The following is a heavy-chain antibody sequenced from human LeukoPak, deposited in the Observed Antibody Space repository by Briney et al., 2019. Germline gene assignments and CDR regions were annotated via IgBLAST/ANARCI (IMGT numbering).Heavy chain of an antibody. Sequence: PGGSLRLSCSTSGFSFSRYDMHWVRQAPGHGLEWVSGIGSDGDTYYPDSVKGRFTIFRDNAKNSLSLQMNTLKAGDTAFYFCAKTYFYGSGSDNWYFDLWGRGTLVTVSS. CDR1: GFSFSRYD. D-gene: IGHD3-10*01. V-gene: IGHV3-13*01. J-gene: IGHJ2*01. CDR3: AKTYFYGSGSDNWYFDL. CDR2: IGSDGDT.